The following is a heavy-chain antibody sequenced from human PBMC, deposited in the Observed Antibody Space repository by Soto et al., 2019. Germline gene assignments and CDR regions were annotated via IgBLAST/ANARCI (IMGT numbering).Heavy chain of an antibody. J-gene: IGHJ6*02. CDR3: ARGPYYYGSGSYLPHYHYCMDV. V-gene: IGHV4-34*01. Sequence: SETLSLTCAVSGGSFSSYYWSWIRQPPGKGLEWIGEINHSGSTNYNPSLKSRVTISVDTSKNQFSLKPSSVTAADTAVYYCARGPYYYGSGSYLPHYHYCMDVWGQGTTVTVSS. CDR1: GGSFSSYY. D-gene: IGHD3-10*01. CDR2: INHSGST.